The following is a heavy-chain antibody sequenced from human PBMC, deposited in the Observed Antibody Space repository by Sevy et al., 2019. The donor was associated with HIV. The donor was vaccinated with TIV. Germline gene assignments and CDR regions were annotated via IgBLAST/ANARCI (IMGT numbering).Heavy chain of an antibody. D-gene: IGHD5-18*01. CDR2: ISAYNGNT. J-gene: IGHJ4*02. Sequence: ASVKASCKASGYTFTSYGISWVRQAPGQGLEWMGWISAYNGNTNYAQKLQGRVTMTTDTSTSTAYMELRSLRSDDTAVYYCARLDTAMVPFDYWGQGTLVTVSS. CDR1: GYTFTSYG. V-gene: IGHV1-18*01. CDR3: ARLDTAMVPFDY.